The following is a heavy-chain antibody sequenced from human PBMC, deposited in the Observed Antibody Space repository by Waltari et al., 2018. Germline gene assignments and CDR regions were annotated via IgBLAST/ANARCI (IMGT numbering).Heavy chain of an antibody. Sequence: QVTLKESGPVLVKPTQTLTLTCTFSGFSLSTSGMCVSWIRKPPGKALEWLARIDWDDDKFYSTSLKTRLTISKDTSKNQVVLTMTNMDPVDTATYYCARIQAGYYDSSGYPPPFDYWGQGTLVTVSS. CDR1: GFSLSTSGMC. V-gene: IGHV2-70*16. CDR2: IDWDDDK. CDR3: ARIQAGYYDSSGYPPPFDY. J-gene: IGHJ4*02. D-gene: IGHD3-22*01.